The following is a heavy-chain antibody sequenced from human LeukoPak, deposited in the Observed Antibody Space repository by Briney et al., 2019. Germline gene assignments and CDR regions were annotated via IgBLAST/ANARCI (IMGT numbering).Heavy chain of an antibody. Sequence: GGSLRLSCAASGFTFTSYAMSWVRQAPGKGLEWVSVISGSGDNTYYADSVKGRVTISRDSSKKTVYLQMNSLRVEDTAVYYCAKTRGYCSGGSCYSEYWGQGTLVTVSS. J-gene: IGHJ4*02. CDR3: AKTRGYCSGGSCYSEY. CDR1: GFTFTSYA. CDR2: ISGSGDNT. V-gene: IGHV3-23*01. D-gene: IGHD2-15*01.